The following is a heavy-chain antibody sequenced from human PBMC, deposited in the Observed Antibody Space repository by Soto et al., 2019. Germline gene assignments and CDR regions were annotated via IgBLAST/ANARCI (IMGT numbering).Heavy chain of an antibody. CDR2: ISAYNGNT. Sequence: ASVKVSCKASGYTFTSYGISWVRQAPGQGLEWMGWISAYNGNTNYAQKLQGRVTMTTDTSTSTAYMELRSLRSDDTDVYYCVSQRTSVLTQAYFDYWGPGALVTVSS. J-gene: IGHJ4*02. CDR1: GYTFTSYG. V-gene: IGHV1-18*04. D-gene: IGHD2-8*01. CDR3: VSQRTSVLTQAYFDY.